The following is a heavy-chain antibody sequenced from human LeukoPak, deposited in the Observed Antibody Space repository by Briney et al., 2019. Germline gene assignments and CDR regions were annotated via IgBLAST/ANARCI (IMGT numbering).Heavy chain of an antibody. CDR1: GFTFSSYG. D-gene: IGHD4-17*01. CDR3: ARGGYGAHMG. J-gene: IGHJ4*02. Sequence: GGSLRLSCAASGFTFSSYGMHWVRQAPGKGLEWVAFIRYDGSNKYYADSVKGRFTISKDNAKNTVSLQMSSLRAEDTALYYCARGGYGAHMGWGQGTLVTVSS. V-gene: IGHV3-30*02. CDR2: IRYDGSNK.